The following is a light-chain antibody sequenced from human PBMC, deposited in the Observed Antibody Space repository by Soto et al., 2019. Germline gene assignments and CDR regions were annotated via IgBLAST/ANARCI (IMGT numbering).Light chain of an antibody. J-gene: IGLJ1*01. V-gene: IGLV1-44*01. CDR2: NNN. Sequence: QSVLTQPPSASGTPGQRVTISCSGGSSNIGTNAVNWYQQLPGTAPKLLIYNNNQRPSGVPDRFSGSKSGTSASLAISGLQSEDEADYYCAVWDDSLNGYVFRTGNKVTGL. CDR3: AVWDDSLNGYV. CDR1: SSNIGTNA.